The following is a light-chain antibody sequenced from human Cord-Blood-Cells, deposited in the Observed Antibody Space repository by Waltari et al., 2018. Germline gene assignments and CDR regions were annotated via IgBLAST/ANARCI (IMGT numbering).Light chain of an antibody. Sequence: QSALTQPASVSGSPGQSITISCTGTSSDVGSYNLVSWYQQHPGKAPKLMIYEGSKRPSGVSTRVSGSKSGNTASLTISGLQAEDEADYYCCSYAGSSTFYVVFGGGTKLTVL. CDR3: CSYAGSSTFYVV. J-gene: IGLJ2*01. CDR1: SSDVGSYNL. V-gene: IGLV2-23*03. CDR2: EGS.